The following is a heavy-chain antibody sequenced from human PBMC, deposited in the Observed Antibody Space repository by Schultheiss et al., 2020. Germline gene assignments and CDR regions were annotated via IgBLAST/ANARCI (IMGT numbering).Heavy chain of an antibody. CDR3: ARSPVYGSGSYAFDY. CDR1: GGSFSGYY. Sequence: SETLSLTCAVYGGSFSGYYWSWIRQPPGKGLEWIGEINHSGSTNYNPSLKSRVTISVDTSKNQFSLKLSSVTAADTAVYYCARSPVYGSGSYAFDYWGQGTLVTVS. V-gene: IGHV4-34*01. CDR2: INHSGST. J-gene: IGHJ4*02. D-gene: IGHD3-10*01.